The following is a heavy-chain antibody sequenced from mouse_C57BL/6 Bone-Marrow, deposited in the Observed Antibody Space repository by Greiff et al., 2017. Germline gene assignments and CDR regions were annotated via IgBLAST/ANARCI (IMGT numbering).Heavy chain of an antibody. Sequence: QVQLKQSGPGLVQPSQSLSITCTVSGFSLTSYGVHWVRQSPGQGLEWLGVIWRGGSTDYNAAFMSRLSITKDNSKSQVFFKMNSLQADDTAIYYCAKGSGSRNWYFDVWGTGTTVTVSS. CDR2: IWRGGST. V-gene: IGHV2-5*01. D-gene: IGHD1-1*01. CDR3: AKGSGSRNWYFDV. J-gene: IGHJ1*03. CDR1: GFSLTSYG.